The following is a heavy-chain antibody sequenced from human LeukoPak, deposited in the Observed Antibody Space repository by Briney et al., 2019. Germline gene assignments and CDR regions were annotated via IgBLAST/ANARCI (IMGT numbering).Heavy chain of an antibody. Sequence: GASVKVSCKASGYTFTSYGISWVRQAPGQGLEWMGWISAYNGNTNYAQKLQGRVTMTTDTSTSTAYMELRSLRSDDTAVYYCARGFRHYDILTGYSLDYWGQGTLVTVSS. CDR3: ARGFRHYDILTGYSLDY. V-gene: IGHV1-18*01. D-gene: IGHD3-9*01. CDR2: ISAYNGNT. CDR1: GYTFTSYG. J-gene: IGHJ4*02.